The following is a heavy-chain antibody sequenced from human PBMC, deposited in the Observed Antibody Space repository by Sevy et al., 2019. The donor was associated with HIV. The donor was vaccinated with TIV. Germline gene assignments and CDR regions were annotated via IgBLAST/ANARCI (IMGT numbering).Heavy chain of an antibody. D-gene: IGHD1-1*01. CDR1: GFTFSRYS. CDR2: ISFDASNK. J-gene: IGHJ1*01. Sequence: GGSLRLSCAASGFTFSRYSMHWVRQAPGKGLEWEATISFDASNKHYADSVKGRFTISRDNFQNSLFLQMNSLRPEDTAVYYCALERLSSDVAEYFQNWGQGTLVTVS. V-gene: IGHV3-30*04. CDR3: ALERLSSDVAEYFQN.